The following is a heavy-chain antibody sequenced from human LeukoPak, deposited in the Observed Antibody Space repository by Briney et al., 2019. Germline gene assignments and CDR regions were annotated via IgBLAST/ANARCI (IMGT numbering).Heavy chain of an antibody. J-gene: IGHJ4*02. V-gene: IGHV3-74*01. D-gene: IGHD1-26*01. Sequence: GGSLRLSCAASGFTFDRYWMHWVRQTPGKRLVWVSRINQDGRYISYADSVQGRFTISRDTAKGTLFLQMNSLRVEDTAIYFCAREATVGGALEDWGQGALVTVSS. CDR3: AREATVGGALED. CDR2: INQDGRYI. CDR1: GFTFDRYW.